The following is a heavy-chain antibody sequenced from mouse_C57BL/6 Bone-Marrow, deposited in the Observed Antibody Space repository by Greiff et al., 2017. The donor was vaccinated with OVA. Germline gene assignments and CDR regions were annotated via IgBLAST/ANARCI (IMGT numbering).Heavy chain of an antibody. CDR3: ARGNSGYGWYFDV. CDR1: GFTLPIYA. J-gene: IGHJ1*03. CDR2: ISDGGSNT. V-gene: IGHV5-4*01. D-gene: IGHD3-2*02. Sequence: EVQRLESGAGLVKPGGSLKLSCTASGFTLPIYAMSWVRQTPEKRLEWVATISDGGSNTYYPDNVKGRFTISRDNAKNNLYLQMSHLKSEDTAMYYCARGNSGYGWYFDVWGTGTTVTVSS.